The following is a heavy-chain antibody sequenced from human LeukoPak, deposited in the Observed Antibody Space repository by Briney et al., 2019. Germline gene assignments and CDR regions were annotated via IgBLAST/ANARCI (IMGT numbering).Heavy chain of an antibody. CDR2: ISAYNGNT. J-gene: IGHJ4*02. CDR1: GYTFTSYG. Sequence: HEASVKVSCKASGYTFTSYGISWVRQAPGQGLEWMGWISAYNGNTNYAQKFQGRVTITADKSTSTAYMELSSLRSEDTAVYYCARGPGSDYYYDSSGYYLYWGQGTLVTVSS. D-gene: IGHD3-22*01. V-gene: IGHV1-18*01. CDR3: ARGPGSDYYYDSSGYYLY.